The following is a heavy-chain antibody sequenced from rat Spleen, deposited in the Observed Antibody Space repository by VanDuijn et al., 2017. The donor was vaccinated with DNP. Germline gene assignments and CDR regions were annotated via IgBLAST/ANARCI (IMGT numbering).Heavy chain of an antibody. V-gene: IGHV5-22*01. CDR3: VRWNSGHFDY. D-gene: IGHD4-3*01. Sequence: EVKLVESGGGLVQPGRSLKLSCAASGFTFSDFNMAWVRQSPKRGLEWVAYIGSPAYAPYYTDSVKGRFAISRDNAKSTLYLQMNSLRSEDMATYYCVRWNSGHFDYWGQGVMVTVSS. CDR2: IGSPAYAP. J-gene: IGHJ2*01. CDR1: GFTFSDFN.